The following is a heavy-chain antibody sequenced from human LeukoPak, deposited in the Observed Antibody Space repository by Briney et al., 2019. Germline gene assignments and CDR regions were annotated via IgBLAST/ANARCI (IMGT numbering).Heavy chain of an antibody. V-gene: IGHV3-53*01. CDR2: IYSCGAT. Sequence: GGSLRLSCAVSEFSVSSNYMNWVRQAPGKGLEWASVIYSCGATYYADSVRGRFTISRDNSKNMVSLQMTSLGAEDTAVYYCARGRFSGPDDYWGQGTLVTVSS. CDR1: EFSVSSNY. D-gene: IGHD6-19*01. J-gene: IGHJ4*02. CDR3: ARGRFSGPDDY.